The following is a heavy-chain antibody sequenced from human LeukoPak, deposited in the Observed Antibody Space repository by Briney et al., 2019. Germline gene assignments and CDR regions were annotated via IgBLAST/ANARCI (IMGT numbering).Heavy chain of an antibody. CDR2: IAVGSGNT. V-gene: IGHV1-58*02. CDR1: GFTFNSSA. D-gene: IGHD6-13*01. Sequence: GASVKVSCKASGFTFNSSAMQWVLQARRQRPEWIGWIAVGSGNTNYAQKFQERVTIIRDIFTNTVHLELSGLRSEDSAVYYCAADLIAMTGSWYWGQGTLVSVSS. CDR3: AADLIAMTGSWY. J-gene: IGHJ4*02.